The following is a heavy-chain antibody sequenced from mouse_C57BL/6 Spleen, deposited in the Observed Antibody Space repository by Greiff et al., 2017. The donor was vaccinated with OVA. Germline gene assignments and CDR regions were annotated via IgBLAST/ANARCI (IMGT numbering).Heavy chain of an antibody. J-gene: IGHJ2*01. D-gene: IGHD4-1*01. CDR2: ISYDGSN. V-gene: IGHV3-6*01. CDR3: ARVTGPFDY. Sequence: EVQLVESGPGLVKPSQSLSLTCSVTGYSITSGYYWNWIRQFPGNKLEWMGYISYDGSNNYNPSLKNRISITRDTSKNQFFLKLNSVTTEDTATYYCARVTGPFDYWGQGTTLTVSS. CDR1: GYSITSGYY.